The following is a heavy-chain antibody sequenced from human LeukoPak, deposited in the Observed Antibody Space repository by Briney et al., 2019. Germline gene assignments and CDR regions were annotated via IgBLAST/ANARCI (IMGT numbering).Heavy chain of an antibody. Sequence: ASETLSLTCTVSGGSISSSNWWSWVRQPPGKGLEWIGEIYHSGSTNYNPSLKSRVTISVDKSKNQFSLKLSSVTAADTAVYYCARNLAVAGSYYGMDVWGQGTTVTVSS. CDR1: GGSISSSNW. J-gene: IGHJ6*02. D-gene: IGHD6-19*01. V-gene: IGHV4-4*02. CDR2: IYHSGST. CDR3: ARNLAVAGSYYGMDV.